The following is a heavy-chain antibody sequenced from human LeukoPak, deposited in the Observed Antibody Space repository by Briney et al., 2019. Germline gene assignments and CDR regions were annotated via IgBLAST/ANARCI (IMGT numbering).Heavy chain of an antibody. V-gene: IGHV3-7*03. Sequence: GGSLRLSCAASGFTFRNYWMSWVRQAPGTGLEWVANIKQDGSDRNYVTSVRGRFTISRDNAESSLYLQMNSLRVEDTAVYYCAGRRSSGWYAYWGQGTLVTVSS. CDR2: IKQDGSDR. CDR1: GFTFRNYW. CDR3: AGRRSSGWYAY. J-gene: IGHJ4*02. D-gene: IGHD6-19*01.